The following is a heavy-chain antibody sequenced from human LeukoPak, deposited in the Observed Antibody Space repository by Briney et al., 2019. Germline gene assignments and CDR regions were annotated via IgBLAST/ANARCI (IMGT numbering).Heavy chain of an antibody. CDR1: GFTFSSYS. CDR3: AREEYGSGPGDY. J-gene: IGHJ4*02. Sequence: NSGGSLRLSCAASGFTFSSYSMNWVRQAPGKGLEWVSSISSSSNYIFYADSVKGRFTISRDNAKNSLYLQMNSLRAEDTAVYYCAREEYGSGPGDYWGQGTLVTVSS. CDR2: ISSSSNYI. V-gene: IGHV3-21*01. D-gene: IGHD3-10*01.